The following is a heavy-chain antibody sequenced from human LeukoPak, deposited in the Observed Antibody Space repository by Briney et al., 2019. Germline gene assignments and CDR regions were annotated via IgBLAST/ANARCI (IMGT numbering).Heavy chain of an antibody. D-gene: IGHD4-23*01. V-gene: IGHV3-30*12. CDR1: GFTFSSYG. CDR2: IQYDGSNE. Sequence: PGGSLRLSCAASGFTFSSYGMHWVRQAPGKGLEWVAYIQYDGSNEQYADSVKGRFSISRDSSKNILYLQMNSLRAEDTAVYYCARYLSMTTVVDYWGQGTLVTVSS. J-gene: IGHJ4*02. CDR3: ARYLSMTTVVDY.